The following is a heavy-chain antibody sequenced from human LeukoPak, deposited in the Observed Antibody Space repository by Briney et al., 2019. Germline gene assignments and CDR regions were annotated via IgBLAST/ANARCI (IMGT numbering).Heavy chain of an antibody. CDR1: GGSLSTYY. Sequence: PSETLSLTCTVSGGSLSTYYWSWIRQPPGKGLEWIGYIYYTGSTNYNPSLQSRVTISVDMSKNQFSLRLSSVTAADTAVYYCARQGYCGGGSCYIELWGQGTTVTVSS. D-gene: IGHD2-15*01. J-gene: IGHJ6*02. V-gene: IGHV4-59*08. CDR3: ARQGYCGGGSCYIEL. CDR2: IYYTGST.